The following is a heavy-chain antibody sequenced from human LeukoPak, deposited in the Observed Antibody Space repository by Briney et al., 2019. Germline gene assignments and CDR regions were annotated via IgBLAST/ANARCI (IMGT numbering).Heavy chain of an antibody. J-gene: IGHJ4*02. Sequence: GGSLRLSCAASGFTFSSYWMSWVRQAPGKGLEWVANIKEDGSKKNYVDSVKGRLTISRDNTKNSLFLQMNSLRAEDTAVYYCATPLDYYDSNNYHQGGDWGQGTLVTVSS. CDR2: IKEDGSKK. V-gene: IGHV3-7*03. CDR3: ATPLDYYDSNNYHQGGD. CDR1: GFTFSSYW. D-gene: IGHD3-22*01.